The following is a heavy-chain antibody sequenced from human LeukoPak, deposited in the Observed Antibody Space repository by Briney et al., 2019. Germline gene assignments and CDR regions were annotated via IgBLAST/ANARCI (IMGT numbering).Heavy chain of an antibody. D-gene: IGHD3-3*01. CDR3: TTDKDFWGGYQDF. Sequence: PGGSLRLSSVASGFTFSNAWMTWVRQAPGKGPEWVGRIKSKAHGGTTDYVASVEGRFIISRNDSEDTMDLQMNSLKIEDTGVYYCTTDKDFWGGYQDFWGQGVLVSVSS. CDR2: IKSKAHGGTT. J-gene: IGHJ4*02. V-gene: IGHV3-15*01. CDR1: GFTFSNAW.